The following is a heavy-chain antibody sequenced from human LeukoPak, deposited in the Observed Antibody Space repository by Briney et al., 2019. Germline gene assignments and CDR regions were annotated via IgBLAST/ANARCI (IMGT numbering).Heavy chain of an antibody. CDR2: ISSSSYI. V-gene: IGHV3-21*04. J-gene: IGHJ4*02. CDR1: GFTFSSYS. Sequence: PGGSLRLSCAASGFTFSSYSMNWVRQAPGKGLEWVSSISSSSYIYYADSVKGRFTISRDNAKNSLYLQMNSLRAEDTAVYYCAKSIVVVVAATAEFDYWGQGTLVTVSS. CDR3: AKSIVVVVAATAEFDY. D-gene: IGHD2-15*01.